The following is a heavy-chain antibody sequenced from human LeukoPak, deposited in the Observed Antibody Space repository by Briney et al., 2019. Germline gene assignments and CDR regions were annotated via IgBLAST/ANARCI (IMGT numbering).Heavy chain of an antibody. D-gene: IGHD3-10*01. Sequence: GASVKVSCKASGYTFTSYGISWVRQAPGQGLEWMGWISAYNGNTNYAQKLQGRVTMTTDTSTSTAYMELRSLRSDDTAVYYCARVVRRDYYYGMDVWGQGTTVTVSS. CDR3: ARVVRRDYYYGMDV. V-gene: IGHV1-18*01. J-gene: IGHJ6*02. CDR1: GYTFTSYG. CDR2: ISAYNGNT.